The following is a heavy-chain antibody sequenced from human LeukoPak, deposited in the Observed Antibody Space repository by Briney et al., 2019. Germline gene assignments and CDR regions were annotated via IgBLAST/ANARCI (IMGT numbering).Heavy chain of an antibody. Sequence: SGTLSLTCAVSGGSISSSNWWSWVRQPPGKGLEWIGEIYHSGSTNYNPSLKSRVTISVDKSKNQFSLKLSSVSAADTAVYYCARRYSYGYGTPFDYWGQGTLVTVSS. CDR1: GGSISSSNW. V-gene: IGHV4-4*02. CDR3: ARRYSYGYGTPFDY. J-gene: IGHJ4*02. CDR2: IYHSGST. D-gene: IGHD5-18*01.